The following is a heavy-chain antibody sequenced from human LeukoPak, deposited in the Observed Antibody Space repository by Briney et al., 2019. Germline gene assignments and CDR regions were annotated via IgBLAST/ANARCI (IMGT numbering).Heavy chain of an antibody. D-gene: IGHD3-10*01. CDR2: IRYDGSNK. Sequence: PGGSLRLSCAASGFTFSSYGMHWVRQAPGKGLEWVAFIRYDGSNKYYADSVKGRFTISRDNSKNTLYLQMNSLRAEDTAVYYCAKALARAYGSGRAQVAPRPYYMDVWGKGTTVTVSS. J-gene: IGHJ6*03. CDR3: AKALARAYGSGRAQVAPRPYYMDV. V-gene: IGHV3-30*02. CDR1: GFTFSSYG.